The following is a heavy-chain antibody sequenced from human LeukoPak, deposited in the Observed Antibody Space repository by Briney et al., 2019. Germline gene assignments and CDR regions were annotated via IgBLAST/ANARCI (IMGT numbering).Heavy chain of an antibody. CDR2: INHSGST. Sequence: SETLSLTCAVYGGSFSGYYWSWIRQPPGKGLEWIGKINHSGSTNYNPSLKSRVTISVDTSKNQFSLKLSSVTAADTAVYYCASSLSGSPYYFDYWGQGTLVTVSS. CDR1: GGSFSGYY. CDR3: ASSLSGSPYYFDY. D-gene: IGHD1-26*01. V-gene: IGHV4-34*01. J-gene: IGHJ4*02.